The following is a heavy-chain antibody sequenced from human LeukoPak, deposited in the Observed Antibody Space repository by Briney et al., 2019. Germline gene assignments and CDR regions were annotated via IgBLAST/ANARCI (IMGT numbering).Heavy chain of an antibody. J-gene: IGHJ6*02. CDR1: GGTFSSYA. CDR3: ARGGYGSGSYYGMDV. Sequence: ASVKVSCKASGGTFSSYAISWVRQAPGQGLEWMGRIIPILGIANYAQKFQGRVTITADKSTGTAYMELSSLRSEDTAVYYCARGGYGSGSYYGMDVWGQGTTVTVSS. V-gene: IGHV1-69*04. CDR2: IIPILGIA. D-gene: IGHD3-10*01.